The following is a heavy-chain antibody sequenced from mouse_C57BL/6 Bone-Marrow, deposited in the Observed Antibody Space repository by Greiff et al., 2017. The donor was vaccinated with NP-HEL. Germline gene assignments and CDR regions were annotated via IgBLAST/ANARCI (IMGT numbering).Heavy chain of an antibody. D-gene: IGHD4-1*01. CDR1: GFTFSDYY. CDR3: ARRERLGWFAY. CDR2: ISNGGGST. Sequence: DVMLVESGGGLVQPGGSLKLSCAASGFTFSDYYMYWVRQTPEKRLEWVAYISNGGGSTYYPDTVKGRFTISRDNAKNTLYLQMSRLKSEDTAMYYCARRERLGWFAYWGQGTLVTVSA. V-gene: IGHV5-12*01. J-gene: IGHJ3*01.